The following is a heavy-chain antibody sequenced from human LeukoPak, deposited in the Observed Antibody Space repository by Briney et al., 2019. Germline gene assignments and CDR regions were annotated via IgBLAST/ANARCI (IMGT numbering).Heavy chain of an antibody. CDR2: ISGSGGST. Sequence: PGGSLRLSCAASGFTFSSYAMSWVRQAPGKGLEWVSAISGSGGSTYYADSVKGRFTISRDNSKNTLYLQMNSLRPEDTAVYFCAKSLISGSPQAFDYWGQGTLVTVSS. D-gene: IGHD1-26*01. CDR1: GFTFSSYA. CDR3: AKSLISGSPQAFDY. J-gene: IGHJ4*02. V-gene: IGHV3-23*01.